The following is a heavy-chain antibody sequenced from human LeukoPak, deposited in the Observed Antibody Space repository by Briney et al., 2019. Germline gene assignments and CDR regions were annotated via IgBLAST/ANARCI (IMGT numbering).Heavy chain of an antibody. J-gene: IGHJ5*02. V-gene: IGHV3-23*01. Sequence: PGGSLRLSCAASGFTFSTYAMSWVRQAPGKGLEWVSGISGSGDNTNYADSVKGRFTISRDNAKNSLYLQMNSLRAEDTAVYYCARVGLRYWFDPWGQGTLVTVSS. CDR3: ARVGLRYWFDP. CDR2: ISGSGDNT. D-gene: IGHD4-17*01. CDR1: GFTFSTYA.